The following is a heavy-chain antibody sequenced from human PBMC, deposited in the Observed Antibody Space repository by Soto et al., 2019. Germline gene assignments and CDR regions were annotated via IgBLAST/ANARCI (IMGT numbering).Heavy chain of an antibody. V-gene: IGHV1-2*04. CDR1: GYTFTGCY. D-gene: IGHD3-22*01. CDR3: ARLTNYYDSSGYLTGYFDY. Sequence: GASVKVSCKASGYTFTGCYMHWVRQAPGQGLDWMGWINPNSGGTNYAQKFQGWVTMTRDTSISTAYMELSRLRSDDTAVYYCARLTNYYDSSGYLTGYFDYWGQGTLVTVSS. J-gene: IGHJ4*02. CDR2: INPNSGGT.